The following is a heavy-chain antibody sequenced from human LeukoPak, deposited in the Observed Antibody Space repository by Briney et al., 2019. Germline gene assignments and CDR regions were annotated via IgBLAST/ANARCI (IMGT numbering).Heavy chain of an antibody. Sequence: SLKGSCKASGGTFSSYAISWVRHAPGQGLEWMGKVIPILGIAHSAQKFQGRVTINADKSTSTGYMELSSLRSEDTAVYYCASPPLARLFTYDMDVWGQGTTVTVSS. D-gene: IGHD6-6*01. CDR3: ASPPLARLFTYDMDV. CDR1: GGTFSSYA. V-gene: IGHV1-69*04. CDR2: VIPILGIA. J-gene: IGHJ6*02.